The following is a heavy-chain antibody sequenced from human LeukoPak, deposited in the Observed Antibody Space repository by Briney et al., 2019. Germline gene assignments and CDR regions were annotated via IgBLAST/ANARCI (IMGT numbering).Heavy chain of an antibody. Sequence: GGSLRLSCAASGFTFSHYAMSWVRQAPGKGLEWVSGISGSGANTYYADSVKGRFTISRDNAKNSLYLQMNSLRAEDTAVYYCARNIAAAGHTPQYFDYWGQGTLVTVSS. J-gene: IGHJ4*02. CDR3: ARNIAAAGHTPQYFDY. V-gene: IGHV3-23*01. CDR2: ISGSGANT. D-gene: IGHD6-13*01. CDR1: GFTFSHYA.